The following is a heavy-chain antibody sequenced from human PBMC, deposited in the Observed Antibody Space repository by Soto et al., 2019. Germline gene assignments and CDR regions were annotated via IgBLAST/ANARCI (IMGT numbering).Heavy chain of an antibody. Sequence: QVQLVQSGAEVKKPGSSVKVSCKASGGAFSSYAISWVRQAPGQGLEWMGGNLPLFNISNYAQKFQGRVTITSAEPTSTAYMDLSNLTSEDTAVYYCARRRLGYGSWYFYLWGRGTLITVSS. V-gene: IGHV1-69*01. CDR2: NLPLFNIS. CDR1: GGAFSSYA. D-gene: IGHD3-10*01. CDR3: ARRRLGYGSWYFYL. J-gene: IGHJ2*01.